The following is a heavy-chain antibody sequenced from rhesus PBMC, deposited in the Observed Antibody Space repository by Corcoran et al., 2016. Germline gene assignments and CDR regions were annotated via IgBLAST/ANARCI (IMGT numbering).Heavy chain of an antibody. D-gene: IGHD6-25*01. V-gene: IGHV4-76*01. CDR3: GSGSWNGVLDS. Sequence: QVQLQESGPGVVKPSETLSLTCAVSGGSISGGYDWSWIRQPPGKGLEWIGYLYGSSGSTNYNPSLNNRVTISKDASKNEFALKLSSVTAADTAVYYCGSGSWNGVLDSWGQGVVVTVSS. CDR1: GGSISGGYD. J-gene: IGHJ6*01. CDR2: LYGSSGST.